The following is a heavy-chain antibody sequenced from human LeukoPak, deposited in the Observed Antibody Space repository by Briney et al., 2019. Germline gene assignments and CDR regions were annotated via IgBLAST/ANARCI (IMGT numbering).Heavy chain of an antibody. J-gene: IGHJ4*02. CDR2: ISGSGGST. V-gene: IGHV3-23*01. CDR3: AKDRYYDFWSGYYLFDY. Sequence: GGSLRLSCAASGFTFSSYAMSWVRQAPGKGLEWVSAISGSGGSTYYADSVKGRFTISRDNSKNTLYLQMNSLRAEDTAVYYCAKDRYYDFWSGYYLFDYWGQGTLVTVSS. CDR1: GFTFSSYA. D-gene: IGHD3-3*01.